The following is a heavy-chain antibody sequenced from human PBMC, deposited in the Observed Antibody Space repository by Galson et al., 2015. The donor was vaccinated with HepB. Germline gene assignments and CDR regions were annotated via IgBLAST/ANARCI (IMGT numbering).Heavy chain of an antibody. J-gene: IGHJ4*02. D-gene: IGHD3-22*01. CDR3: TTGYYYDSSGYY. CDR2: IKSKTDGGTT. CDR1: GFTFSNAW. Sequence: SLRLSCAASGFTFSNAWMSWVRQAPGKGLEWVGRIKSKTDGGTTDCAAPVKGRFTISRDDSKNTLYLQMNSLKTEDTAVYYCTTGYYYDSSGYYWGQGTLVTVSS. V-gene: IGHV3-15*01.